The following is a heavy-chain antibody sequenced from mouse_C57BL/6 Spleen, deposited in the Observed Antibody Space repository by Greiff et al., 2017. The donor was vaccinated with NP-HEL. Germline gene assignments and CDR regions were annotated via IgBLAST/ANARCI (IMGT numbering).Heavy chain of an antibody. CDR3: ARGGVHYYGSSGCDY. CDR2: IHPNSGST. V-gene: IGHV1-64*01. Sequence: QVQLQQPGAELVKPGASVKLSCKASGYTFTSYWMHWVKQRPGQGLEWIGMIHPNSGSTNYNEKFKSKATLTVDKSSSTAYMQLSSLTSEDSAVYYCARGGVHYYGSSGCDYWGQGTTLTVSS. J-gene: IGHJ2*01. D-gene: IGHD1-1*01. CDR1: GYTFTSYW.